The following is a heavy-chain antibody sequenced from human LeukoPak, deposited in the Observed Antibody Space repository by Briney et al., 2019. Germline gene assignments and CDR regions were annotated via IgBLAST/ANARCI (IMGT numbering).Heavy chain of an antibody. CDR3: ARDRRDTGGIDY. V-gene: IGHV3-11*05. D-gene: IGHD1-14*01. J-gene: IGHJ4*02. Sequence: GGSLRLSCAASGFTFSDYCMSWIRQAPGKGLEWVSYISSGSSYTNYADSVKGRFTISRDNAKNSLYLQMNSLRAEDTAVYYCARDRRDTGGIDYWGQGTLVTVSS. CDR2: ISSGSSYT. CDR1: GFTFSDYC.